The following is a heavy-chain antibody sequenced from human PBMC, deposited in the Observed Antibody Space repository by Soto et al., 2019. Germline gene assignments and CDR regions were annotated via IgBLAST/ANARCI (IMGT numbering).Heavy chain of an antibody. D-gene: IGHD3-22*01. CDR3: ALRSMAVVPEY. J-gene: IGHJ4*02. CDR1: GDSISSYY. Sequence: QVQLQESGPGLVKPSETLSLTCAVSGDSISSYYCMWIRQPPGKGLESIGYLYYGRSANYNPSLKSRVTLSRATSTNQCSLTLSSMTAADTAVYYCALRSMAVVPEYWGQGTLVTVSS. V-gene: IGHV4-59*01. CDR2: LYYGRSA.